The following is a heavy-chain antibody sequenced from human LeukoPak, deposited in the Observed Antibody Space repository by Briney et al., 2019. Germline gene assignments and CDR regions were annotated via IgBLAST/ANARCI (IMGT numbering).Heavy chain of an antibody. CDR1: GGTLSSYA. Sequence: ASVKVSCKASGGTLSSYAISWVRQAPGQGLEWMGRIIPIFGTANYAQKFQGRVTITTDESTSTAYMELSSLRSEDTAVYYCARSVQRYCSGGSCYSNFSPRDYWGQGTLVTVSS. CDR3: ARSVQRYCSGGSCYSNFSPRDY. CDR2: IIPIFGTA. J-gene: IGHJ4*02. D-gene: IGHD2-15*01. V-gene: IGHV1-69*05.